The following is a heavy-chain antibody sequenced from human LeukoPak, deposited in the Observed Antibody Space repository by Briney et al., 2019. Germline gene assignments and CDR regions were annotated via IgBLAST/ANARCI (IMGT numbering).Heavy chain of an antibody. CDR2: IYSGGST. CDR3: ATGPYSSSWYPPLDY. CDR1: GFTVSSNY. V-gene: IGHV3-53*01. Sequence: GGSLRLSCAASGFTVSSNYMSWVRQAPGKGLEWVSVIYSGGSTYYADSVKGRFTISRDNSKNTLYLQMDSLRAEDTAVYYCATGPYSSSWYPPLDYWGQGTLVTVSS. J-gene: IGHJ4*02. D-gene: IGHD6-13*01.